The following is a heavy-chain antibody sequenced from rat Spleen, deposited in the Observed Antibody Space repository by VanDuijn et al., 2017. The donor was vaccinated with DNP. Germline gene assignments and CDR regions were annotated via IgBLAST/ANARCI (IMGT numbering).Heavy chain of an antibody. CDR3: TRHVLPLRVWDY. CDR1: GFTFSDYY. CDR2: IHYAGGST. J-gene: IGHJ2*01. Sequence: EVQLVESGGGLVQPGKSLKLSCAASGFTFSDYYMAWVRQAPTKGLEWVAYIHYAGGSTYHGDSVRGRFTISRDNAKNTLYLQMNSLRSEDMATYYCTRHVLPLRVWDYWGQGVMVTVSS. V-gene: IGHV5-22*01. D-gene: IGHD1-3*01.